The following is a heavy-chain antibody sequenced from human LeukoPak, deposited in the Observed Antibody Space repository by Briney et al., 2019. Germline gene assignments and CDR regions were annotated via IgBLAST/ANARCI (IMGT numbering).Heavy chain of an antibody. Sequence: ASVKVSCKASGYTFTGYYMHWVRQAPGQGLEWMGWINPNSGGTNYAQKFQGRVTMTRDTSISTAYMELSRLRSDDTAVYYCVRDLFGVAQHWFDPWGQGTLVTVSS. CDR1: GYTFTGYY. D-gene: IGHD3-3*01. CDR3: VRDLFGVAQHWFDP. J-gene: IGHJ5*02. CDR2: INPNSGGT. V-gene: IGHV1-2*02.